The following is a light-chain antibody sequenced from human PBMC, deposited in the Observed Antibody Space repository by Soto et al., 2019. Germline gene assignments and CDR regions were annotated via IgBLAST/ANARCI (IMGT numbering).Light chain of an antibody. V-gene: IGKV3-20*01. CDR3: QQYVTSPAIT. J-gene: IGKJ5*01. CDR1: ESVSDY. Sequence: EIVLTQSPGALSLSPGERATLSCWASESVSDYLAWYQQKPGLAPRLLIHGATKRTSGTPDRFSGTGSGTAFTLAISRLEPEDFAVYYCQQYVTSPAITFGQGTRLEN. CDR2: GAT.